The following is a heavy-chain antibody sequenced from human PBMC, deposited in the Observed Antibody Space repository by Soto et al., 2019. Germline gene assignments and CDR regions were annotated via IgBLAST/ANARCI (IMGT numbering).Heavy chain of an antibody. J-gene: IGHJ3*02. D-gene: IGHD2-21*01. CDR3: ARSAYSDAFDI. V-gene: IGHV4-31*03. Sequence: SETLSLTCTVSGGSISSGGYYWSWIRQHPGKGLEWIGYIYYSGSTYYNPSLKSRVTISVDTSKNQFSLKLGSVTAADTAVYYCARSAYSDAFDIWGQGTMVTVSS. CDR1: GGSISSGGYY. CDR2: IYYSGST.